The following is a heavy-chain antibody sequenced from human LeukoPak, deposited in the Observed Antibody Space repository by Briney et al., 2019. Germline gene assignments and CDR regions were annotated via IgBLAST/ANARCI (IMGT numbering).Heavy chain of an antibody. Sequence: GGSLRLSCAASGFTFSSYVMSWVRQAPGKGLEWVSYINHNAETIYYADSVKGRFTISRDNAKNVLYLQMNRLGDGDTAVYYCARDSDWAFDNWGQGTLVTVSS. V-gene: IGHV3-48*02. D-gene: IGHD2-21*02. CDR1: GFTFSSYV. CDR2: INHNAETI. CDR3: ARDSDWAFDN. J-gene: IGHJ4*02.